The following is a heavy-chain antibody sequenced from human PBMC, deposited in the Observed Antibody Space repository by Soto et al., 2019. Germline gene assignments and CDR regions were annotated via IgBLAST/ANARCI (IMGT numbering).Heavy chain of an antibody. CDR1: GGSISSYY. J-gene: IGHJ6*02. V-gene: IGHV4-59*08. CDR3: ARHPSRRYYDSSGYYYPLVYGMDV. Sequence: SETLSLTCTVSGGSISSYYWSWIRQPPGKGLEWIGYIYYSGSTNYNPSLKSRVTISVDTSKNQFSLKPSSVTAADTAVYYCARHPSRRYYDSSGYYYPLVYGMDVWGQGTTVTVSS. CDR2: IYYSGST. D-gene: IGHD3-22*01.